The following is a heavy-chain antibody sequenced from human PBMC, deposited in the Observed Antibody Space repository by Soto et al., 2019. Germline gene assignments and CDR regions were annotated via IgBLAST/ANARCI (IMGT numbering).Heavy chain of an antibody. D-gene: IGHD1-26*01. Sequence: GGSLRLSCAASGFTFTSYSMNWVRQAPGKGLEWVSYISSSSSTIYYADSMKGRFTISRDHAKNSLYLQVNSLRDEDTAVYYCVRGGATIFDYWGRGTQVTVSS. J-gene: IGHJ4*02. CDR2: ISSSSSTI. V-gene: IGHV3-48*02. CDR3: VRGGATIFDY. CDR1: GFTFTSYS.